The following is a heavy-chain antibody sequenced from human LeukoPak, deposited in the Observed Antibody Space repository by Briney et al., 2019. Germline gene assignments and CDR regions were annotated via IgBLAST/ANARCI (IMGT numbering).Heavy chain of an antibody. CDR1: GYTFTNYY. D-gene: IGHD4-23*01. CDR2: INPSGGST. CDR3: ARGGLSDGGGYYFDY. V-gene: IGHV1-46*01. J-gene: IGHJ4*02. Sequence: GASVKVSCKASGYTFTNYYMHWVRQAPGQGLEWMGIINPSGGSTSYAQKFQGRVTMTRDMSTSTVYMELSSLRSEDTAVYYCARGGLSDGGGYYFDYWGQGTLVTVSS.